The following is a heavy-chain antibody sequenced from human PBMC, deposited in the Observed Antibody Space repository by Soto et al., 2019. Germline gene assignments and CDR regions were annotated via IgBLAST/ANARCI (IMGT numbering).Heavy chain of an antibody. CDR3: ARDLGLVITQPYYWFDP. CDR2: INPNSGGT. CDR1: GYTFTGYY. D-gene: IGHD3-9*01. J-gene: IGHJ5*02. Sequence: GASVKVSCKASGYTFTGYYMHWVRQAPGQGLEWMGWINPNSGGTNYAQKFQGRVTMTRDTSISTAYMELSRLRSDDTAVYYCARDLGLVITQPYYWFDPWGEVTLVTVSS. V-gene: IGHV1-2*02.